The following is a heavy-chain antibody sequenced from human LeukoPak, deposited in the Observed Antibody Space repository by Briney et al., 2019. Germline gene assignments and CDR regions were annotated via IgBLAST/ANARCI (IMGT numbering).Heavy chain of an antibody. CDR1: GFTFSSYA. J-gene: IGHJ4*02. CDR2: ISGGGGST. CDR3: AKVGSGSYGGDFDY. V-gene: IGHV3-23*01. D-gene: IGHD1-26*01. Sequence: GGSLRLSCAASGFTFSSYAMSWVRQAPGKGLEWVSAISGGGGSTYYADSVKGRFTISRDNSKNTLYLQMNSLRAEDTAVYYCAKVGSGSYGGDFDYWGQGTLVTVSS.